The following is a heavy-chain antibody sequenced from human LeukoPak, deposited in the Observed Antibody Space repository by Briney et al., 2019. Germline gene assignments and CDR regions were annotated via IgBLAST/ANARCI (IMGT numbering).Heavy chain of an antibody. CDR2: IYSSRSI. Sequence: SETLSLTCTVSGGSISNYYWSWIRQPAGKGLEWIGRIYSSRSINYNPSLKSRVTMSVDTSKNQFSLKLSSVTAADTAVYYCARETDSSSWYRYFDYWGQGTLVTVSS. CDR1: GGSISNYY. CDR3: ARETDSSSWYRYFDY. J-gene: IGHJ4*02. D-gene: IGHD6-13*01. V-gene: IGHV4-4*07.